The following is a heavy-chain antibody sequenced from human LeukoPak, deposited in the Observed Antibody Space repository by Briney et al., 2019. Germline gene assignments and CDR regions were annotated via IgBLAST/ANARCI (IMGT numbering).Heavy chain of an antibody. J-gene: IGHJ4*02. CDR2: IWYDGSNK. V-gene: IGHV3-33*01. D-gene: IGHD3-22*01. Sequence: GGSLRLSCAASGFTFSSYGMHWVRQAPGKGLEWVAVIWYDGSNKYYADSVKGRFTIFRDNSKNTLYLQMNSLRAEDTAVYYCARDDSSGSVNYWGQGTLVTVSS. CDR3: ARDDSSGSVNY. CDR1: GFTFSSYG.